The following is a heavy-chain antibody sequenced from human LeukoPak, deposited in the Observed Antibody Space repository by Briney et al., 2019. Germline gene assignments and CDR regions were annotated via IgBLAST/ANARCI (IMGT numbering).Heavy chain of an antibody. D-gene: IGHD3-3*01. CDR1: GFTFDSYW. CDR2: IKQDGNEK. J-gene: IGHJ4*02. CDR3: AKETYLDFSTFYFDS. Sequence: PGGSLRLSCAASGFTFDSYWMSWVRQAPGKGLEWVANIKQDGNEKYYVGSVKGRFTISRDNARNSVYLQMSSLRDEDTAVYYCAKETYLDFSTFYFDSWGQGSLVTVSS. V-gene: IGHV3-7*04.